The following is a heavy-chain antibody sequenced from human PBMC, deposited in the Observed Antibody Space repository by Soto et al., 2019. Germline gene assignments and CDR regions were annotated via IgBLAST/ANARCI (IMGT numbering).Heavy chain of an antibody. D-gene: IGHD2-15*01. CDR3: AADLPGHGGGYEFDY. CDR2: ISGSDDST. Sequence: SGFTFSSYAMSWVRQAPGKGLEWVSVISGSDDSTYYADSVKGRFTISRDNSKNTVYLQMNSLRTEDTALYYCAADLPGHGGGYEFDYWGQGTPVTVSS. CDR1: GFTFSSYA. V-gene: IGHV3-23*01. J-gene: IGHJ4*01.